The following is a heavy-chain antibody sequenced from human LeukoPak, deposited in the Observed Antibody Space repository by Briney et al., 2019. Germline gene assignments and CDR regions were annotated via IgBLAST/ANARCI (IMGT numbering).Heavy chain of an antibody. CDR3: AKEGIWQWPYFDY. CDR1: GFTFSSYG. J-gene: IGHJ4*02. CDR2: IRYDGGNK. Sequence: GGSLRLSCAASGFTFSSYGMHWVRQASGKGLEWVAFIRYDGGNKYYADSVKGRFTISRDNSKNTLYLQMNSLRAEDTAVYYCAKEGIWQWPYFDYWGQGTLVTVSS. V-gene: IGHV3-30*02. D-gene: IGHD6-19*01.